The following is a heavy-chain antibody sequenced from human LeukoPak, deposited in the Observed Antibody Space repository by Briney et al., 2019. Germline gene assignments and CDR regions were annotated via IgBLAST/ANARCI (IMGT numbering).Heavy chain of an antibody. V-gene: IGHV3-23*01. D-gene: IGHD6-19*01. J-gene: IGHJ4*02. CDR3: GIAGKQWLAEIDY. CDR2: ITASGDYT. CDR1: GLTFSDYA. Sequence: PGGSLRLSCAASGLTFSDYAMSWVRQAPGKGLDWVSGITASGDYTYYADSVKGRFTVSRDNSRNTMSLQMNSLRGEDTGVCYCGIAGKQWLAEIDYWGQGTLVTVSS.